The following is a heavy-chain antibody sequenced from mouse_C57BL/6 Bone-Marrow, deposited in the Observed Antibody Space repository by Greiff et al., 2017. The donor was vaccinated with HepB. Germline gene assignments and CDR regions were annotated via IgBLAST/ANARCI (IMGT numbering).Heavy chain of an antibody. CDR1: GYTFTDYY. CDR2: IYPGSGNT. J-gene: IGHJ4*01. V-gene: IGHV1-76*01. D-gene: IGHD3-2*02. CDR3: ARHLRLRAMDY. Sequence: VQLVESGAELVRPGASVKLSCKASGYTFTDYYINWVKQRPGQGLEWIARIYPGSGNTYYNEKFKGKATLTAEKSSSTAYRQLSSLTSEASAVYFCARHLRLRAMDYWGQGTSVTVSS.